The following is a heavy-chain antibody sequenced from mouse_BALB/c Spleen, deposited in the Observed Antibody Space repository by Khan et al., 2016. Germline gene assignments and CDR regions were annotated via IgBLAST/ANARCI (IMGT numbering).Heavy chain of an antibody. J-gene: IGHJ2*01. D-gene: IGHD3-3*01. V-gene: IGHV1-69*02. Sequence: QVQLQQSGAELVRPGASVKLSCKASGYTFTSFWLNWVKQGPGQGLEWIGHIYPSDSYTEYNQKFKDRATLTVDKSSNTAYMQLNSPTSEDSAVYYCTRGTGYFDYWGQGTTLTVSS. CDR2: IYPSDSYT. CDR3: TRGTGYFDY. CDR1: GYTFTSFW.